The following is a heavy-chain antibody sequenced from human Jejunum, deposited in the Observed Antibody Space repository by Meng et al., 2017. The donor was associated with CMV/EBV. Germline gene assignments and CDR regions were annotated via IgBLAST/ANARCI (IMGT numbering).Heavy chain of an antibody. Sequence: SCAASGFTFSSYSMNWVRQATGKGLEWVSSITSSSGTIYYADSVKGRFTIFRDNAKNSLHLQMNSLRADDTAVYYCARDLQLSTWGQGTLVTVSS. CDR2: ITSSSGTI. CDR3: ARDLQLST. CDR1: GFTFSSYS. D-gene: IGHD5-18*01. V-gene: IGHV3-48*04. J-gene: IGHJ5*02.